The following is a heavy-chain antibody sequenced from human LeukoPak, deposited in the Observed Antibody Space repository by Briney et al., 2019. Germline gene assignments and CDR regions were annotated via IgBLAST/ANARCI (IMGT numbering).Heavy chain of an antibody. D-gene: IGHD2-8*02. V-gene: IGHV3-30*03. CDR1: GFTFSSYG. CDR2: ISYDGSNK. Sequence: GRSLRLSCAASGFTFSSYGMHWVRQAPGKGLEWVAVISYDGSNKYYADSVKGRFTISRDNSKNTLYLQMNSLRAEDTAVYYCARDGEGVLGFDYWGQGTLVTVSS. CDR3: ARDGEGVLGFDY. J-gene: IGHJ4*02.